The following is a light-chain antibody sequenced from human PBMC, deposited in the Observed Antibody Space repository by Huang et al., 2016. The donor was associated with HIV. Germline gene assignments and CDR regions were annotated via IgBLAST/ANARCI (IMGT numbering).Light chain of an antibody. V-gene: IGKV3-11*01. CDR1: QRVSSY. CDR3: QQRSNWPFT. Sequence: EIVLTQSPATLSLSPGERATLSCRASQRVSSYLAWYQQKTVQAPRLLIYDASNRATGIPARFSGSGSGTDFTLTISSLEPEEFAVYYCQQRSNWPFTFGGGTKVEIK. J-gene: IGKJ4*01. CDR2: DAS.